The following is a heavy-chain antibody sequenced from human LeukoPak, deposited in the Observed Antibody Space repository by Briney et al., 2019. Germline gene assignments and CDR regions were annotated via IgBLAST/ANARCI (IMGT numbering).Heavy chain of an antibody. CDR3: AREDQSSSWYGGNLIDP. Sequence: GASVKVSCKASGYTFTSYAMNWVRQAPGQGLEWMGWINTNTGNPTYAQGFTGRFVFSLDTSVSTAYLQISSLKAEDTAVYYCAREDQSSSWYGGNLIDPWGQGTLVTVSS. J-gene: IGHJ5*02. CDR1: GYTFTSYA. D-gene: IGHD6-13*01. CDR2: INTNTGNP. V-gene: IGHV7-4-1*02.